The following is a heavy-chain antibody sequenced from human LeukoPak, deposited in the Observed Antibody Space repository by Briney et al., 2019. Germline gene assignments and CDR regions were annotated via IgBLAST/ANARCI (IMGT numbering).Heavy chain of an antibody. D-gene: IGHD3-22*01. V-gene: IGHV3-30*04. J-gene: IGHJ4*02. Sequence: PRGSLRLSCAASGFTFSSYAMHWVRQAPGKGLEWVAVISYDGSNKYGDSVKGRFTISRDNSKNTLYLQMNSLRAEDTAVYYCVRDFSSYYANSAYYGDTWFDYWGQGTVVIVSS. CDR3: VRDFSSYYANSAYYGDTWFDY. CDR1: GFTFSSYA. CDR2: ISYDGSNK.